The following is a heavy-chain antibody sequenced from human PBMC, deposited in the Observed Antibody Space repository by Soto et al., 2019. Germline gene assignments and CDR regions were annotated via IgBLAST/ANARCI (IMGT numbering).Heavy chain of an antibody. V-gene: IGHV2-5*02. CDR1: GFSLSSSGVG. CDR2: IYWDDDK. Sequence: QITLMQSGPPRVRPTQPLTLTCNFSGFSLSSSGVGVGWIRQPPGKAPERLVVIYWDDDKRYSTSLKSRLSITKDTSKNQVVLTRHTMDHVDTVTYYSSHRALESGSYWDGGYFDAWGQGTQVTVSP. J-gene: IGHJ4*02. D-gene: IGHD2-21*01. CDR3: SHRALESGSYWDGGYFDA.